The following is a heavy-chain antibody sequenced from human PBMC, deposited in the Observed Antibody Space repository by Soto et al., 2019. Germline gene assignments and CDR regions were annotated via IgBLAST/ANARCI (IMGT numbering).Heavy chain of an antibody. CDR2: NKSKTDAGKT. CDR1: GFTFSYAW. J-gene: IGHJ4*01. Sequence: PGGSLRLSCPVSGFTFSYAWMNWFRQAPGKGREWVGRNKSKTDAGKTDHATTVKGQFPIPREDSRNMVFLHRNRLGTEDTAGYYWATGRGELGHWGQGTRVNVPS. CDR3: ATGRGELGH. D-gene: IGHD3-16*01. V-gene: IGHV3-15*07.